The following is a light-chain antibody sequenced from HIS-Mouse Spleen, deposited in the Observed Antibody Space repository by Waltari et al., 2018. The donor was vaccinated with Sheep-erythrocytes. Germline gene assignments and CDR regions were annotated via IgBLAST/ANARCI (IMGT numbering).Light chain of an antibody. J-gene: IGLJ3*02. Sequence: QSVLTQPPSASGTPGQRVTISCSGSSSNIGSNTVNWYQQLPGTAPKLRIYSNNQRPSGGPDRSSGSKSGTSASLAISGLQSEDEADYYCAAWDDSLNGPVFGGGTKLTVL. CDR1: SSNIGSNT. CDR2: SNN. CDR3: AAWDDSLNGPV. V-gene: IGLV1-44*01.